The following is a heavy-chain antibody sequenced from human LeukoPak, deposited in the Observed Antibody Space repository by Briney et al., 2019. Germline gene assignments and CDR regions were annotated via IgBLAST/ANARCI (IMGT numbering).Heavy chain of an antibody. V-gene: IGHV1-2*02. CDR3: ARERDGLQEGGAFDI. Sequence: ASVKVSCKASGYTFTGYYMHWVRQAPGQGLEWMGWINPDSGGTNYAQKFQGRVTMTRDMSISTAYMELSRLRSDDTAVYYCARERDGLQEGGAFDIWGQGTMVTVSS. CDR1: GYTFTGYY. D-gene: IGHD5-24*01. J-gene: IGHJ3*02. CDR2: INPDSGGT.